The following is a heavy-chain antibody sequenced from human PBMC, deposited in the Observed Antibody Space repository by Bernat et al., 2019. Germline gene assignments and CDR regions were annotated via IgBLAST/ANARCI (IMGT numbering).Heavy chain of an antibody. J-gene: IGHJ5*02. CDR2: INHSGST. CDR1: GGSFSGYY. CDR3: ARSKGMVRGVIPQPGWFDP. D-gene: IGHD3-10*01. V-gene: IGHV4-34*01. Sequence: QVQLQQWGAGLLKPSETLSLTCAVYGGSFSGYYWSWIRQSPGKGLEWIGEINHSGSTNYNPSLKSRVTISVDTSKNQFSLKLSSVTAADTAVYYCARSKGMVRGVIPQPGWFDPWGQGTLVTVSS.